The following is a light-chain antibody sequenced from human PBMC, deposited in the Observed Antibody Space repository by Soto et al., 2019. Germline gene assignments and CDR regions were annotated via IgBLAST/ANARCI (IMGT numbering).Light chain of an antibody. CDR1: SGSIATNY. Sequence: NFMLTQPHSVSESPGKTVTISCTGSSGSIATNYVQWYQQRLGSAPTTVIYEDTQRPSGVPERFSGSIDSSSNSASLTISGLKTEDEADYYCQSYDGSNPDVVFGGGTKLTVL. J-gene: IGLJ2*01. V-gene: IGLV6-57*02. CDR2: EDT. CDR3: QSYDGSNPDVV.